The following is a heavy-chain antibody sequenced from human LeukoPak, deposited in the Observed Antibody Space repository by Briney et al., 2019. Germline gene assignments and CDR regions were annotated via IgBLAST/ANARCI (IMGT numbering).Heavy chain of an antibody. V-gene: IGHV4-30-4*01. Sequence: PSGTLSLTCAVYGGSFSDYYWSWIRQPPGKGLEWIGYIYYSGSTYYNPSLKSRVTISVDTSKNQFSLKLSSVAAADTAVYYCARVLRVGYLWFGSHNMYGMDVWGQGTTVTVSS. CDR1: GGSFSDYY. D-gene: IGHD3-10*01. CDR3: ARVLRVGYLWFGSHNMYGMDV. J-gene: IGHJ6*02. CDR2: IYYSGST.